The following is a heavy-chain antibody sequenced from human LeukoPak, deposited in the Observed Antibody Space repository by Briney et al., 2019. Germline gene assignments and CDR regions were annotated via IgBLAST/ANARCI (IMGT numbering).Heavy chain of an antibody. CDR1: GGTFNNYP. CDR2: ISAYNGNT. J-gene: IGHJ6*03. Sequence: GSSVKVSCKASGGTFNNYPISWVRQAPGQGLEWMGWISAYNGNTNYAQKLQGRVTMTTDTSTSTAYMELRSLRSDDTAVHYCARVSVGIYYYYYYMDVWGKGTTVTVSS. D-gene: IGHD7-27*01. CDR3: ARVSVGIYYYYYYMDV. V-gene: IGHV1-18*01.